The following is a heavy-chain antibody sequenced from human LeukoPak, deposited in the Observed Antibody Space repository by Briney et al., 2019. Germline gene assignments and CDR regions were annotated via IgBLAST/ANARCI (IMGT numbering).Heavy chain of an antibody. V-gene: IGHV1-69*10. CDR3: ASSTLYGDLSFASIRRDY. CDR1: GGTFSSYA. D-gene: IGHD7-27*01. CDR2: IIPILGIA. Sequence: SVKVSCKASGGTFSSYAISWVRQAPGQGLEWMGRIIPILGIANYAQKFQGRVTITADKSTSTAYMELSSLRSEDTAVYYCASSTLYGDLSFASIRRDYWGQGTLVTVYS. J-gene: IGHJ4*02.